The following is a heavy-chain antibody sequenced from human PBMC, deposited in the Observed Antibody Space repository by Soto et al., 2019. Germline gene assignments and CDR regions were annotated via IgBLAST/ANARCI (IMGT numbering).Heavy chain of an antibody. CDR1: GGSISSYY. V-gene: IGHV4-59*08. J-gene: IGHJ3*02. Sequence: PSETLSLTCTVSGGSISSYYWSCIRQPPGKGLEWIGYIYYSGSTNYNPSLKSRVTISVDTSKNQFSLKLTSVTAADTAVYYCARGTSHTHIVATVAEIWGQSTMVAV. CDR3: ARGTSHTHIVATVAEI. CDR2: IYYSGST. D-gene: IGHD5-12*01.